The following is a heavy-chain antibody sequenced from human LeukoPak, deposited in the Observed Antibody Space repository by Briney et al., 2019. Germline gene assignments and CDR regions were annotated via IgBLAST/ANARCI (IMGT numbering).Heavy chain of an antibody. CDR1: GFSLSTRGVG. D-gene: IGHD3-22*01. CDR3: AHSPPNYNDSSGYYLDAFDI. V-gene: IGHV2-5*02. Sequence: SGPTLVKPTETLTLTCTFSGFSLSTRGVGVGWIRQPPGKALEWLALIYWDDDKRYSLSLKSRLTITKDTSKNQVVLTMTNIDPVDTGTYYSAHSPPNYNDSSGYYLDAFDIWGQGTMVTVSS. CDR2: IYWDDDK. J-gene: IGHJ3*02.